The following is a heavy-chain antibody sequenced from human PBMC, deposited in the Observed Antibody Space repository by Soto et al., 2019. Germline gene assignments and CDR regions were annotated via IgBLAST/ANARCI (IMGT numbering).Heavy chain of an antibody. J-gene: IGHJ4*02. CDR3: AKDKVHYYDSSGYFGY. D-gene: IGHD3-22*01. CDR2: ISYDEGNK. CDR1: GFTFSSYG. Sequence: PGGSLRLSCAASGFTFSSYGMHWVRQAPGKGLEWVAVISYDEGNKYYADSVKGRFTISRDNSKNTLYLQMNSLRAEDTAVYYCAKDKVHYYDSSGYFGYWGQGTLVTVSS. V-gene: IGHV3-30*18.